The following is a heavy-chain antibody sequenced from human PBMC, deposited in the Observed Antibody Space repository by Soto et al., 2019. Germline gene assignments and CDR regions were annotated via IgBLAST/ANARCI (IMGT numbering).Heavy chain of an antibody. CDR3: ASHIPGSSTLAY. Sequence: QVQLQQSGPGLVKPSETLSLTCAVSGVSITSTDWCSWVRQPRGKGMEWIGDIYHPGNTNYNASLKSRVTLSVDISKNQFSLELTSVTAADTAVYYCASHIPGSSTLAYWGQGVLVIVSS. D-gene: IGHD2-2*01. J-gene: IGHJ4*02. CDR2: IYHPGNT. CDR1: GVSITSTDW. V-gene: IGHV4-4*02.